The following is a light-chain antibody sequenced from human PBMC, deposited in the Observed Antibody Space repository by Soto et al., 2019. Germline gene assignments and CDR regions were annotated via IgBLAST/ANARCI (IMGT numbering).Light chain of an antibody. V-gene: IGLV2-23*02. Sequence: QSVLTQPASVSGSPGQSITISCTRTSSDVGSYNLVSWYQQHPGKAPKVMIYEVSKRPSGVSNRFSGSKSGNTASLTISGLQAEDEAEYYCCSYGGSYVIGTGTKVXVL. J-gene: IGLJ1*01. CDR2: EVS. CDR1: SSDVGSYNL. CDR3: CSYGGSYV.